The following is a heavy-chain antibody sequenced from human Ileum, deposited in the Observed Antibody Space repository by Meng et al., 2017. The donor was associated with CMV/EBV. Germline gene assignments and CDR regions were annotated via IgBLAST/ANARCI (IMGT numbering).Heavy chain of an antibody. J-gene: IGHJ3*01. V-gene: IGHV3-11*01. CDR3: ARGDGYDPAFDV. Sequence: GESLKISCAASGFTFSDYYMTWIRQAPGKGLEWISYISNSGNTIYYGDSMKGRFTISRDNAKKSLYLQMDSLRVGDTAVYYCARGDGYDPAFDVWGQGTMVTVSS. D-gene: IGHD5-12*01. CDR2: ISNSGNTI. CDR1: GFTFSDYY.